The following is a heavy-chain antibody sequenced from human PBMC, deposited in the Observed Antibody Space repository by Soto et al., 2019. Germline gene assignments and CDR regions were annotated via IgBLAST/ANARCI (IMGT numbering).Heavy chain of an antibody. Sequence: TLSLTCTFSVDSISSGNHDCSWIRQPPWRGLEWIGYIFYSGTAYYNPSLKSRLTISVDTSKNQFSLKLSSVTAEDTAVYYCARTDYGKTYFDPWGQGSLVTVSS. CDR2: IFYSGTA. J-gene: IGHJ5*02. V-gene: IGHV4-30-4*01. D-gene: IGHD3-10*01. CDR3: ARTDYGKTYFDP. CDR1: VDSISSGNHD.